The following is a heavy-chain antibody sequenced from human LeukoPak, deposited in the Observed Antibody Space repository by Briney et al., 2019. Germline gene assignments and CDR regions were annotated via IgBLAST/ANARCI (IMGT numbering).Heavy chain of an antibody. CDR3: ARRAGAYSHPYDY. Sequence: GGSLRLSCAASGFTFSRYGMSWVRQAPGKGLEWVSFIYSDNTHYSDSVKGRFTISRDNSKNTLYLQMNSLRAEDTAVYYCARRAGAYSHPYDYWGQGTLVTVSS. D-gene: IGHD4/OR15-4a*01. CDR2: IYSDNT. V-gene: IGHV3-53*01. J-gene: IGHJ4*02. CDR1: GFTFSRYG.